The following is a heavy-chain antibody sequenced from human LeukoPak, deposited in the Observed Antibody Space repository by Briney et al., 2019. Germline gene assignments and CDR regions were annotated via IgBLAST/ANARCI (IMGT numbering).Heavy chain of an antibody. J-gene: IGHJ4*02. CDR3: AREYCSSTSCYGVDY. Sequence: ASVNVSCKPSRYTFISYGISWVRQAAGQGLEWMGWIRAYNGNTNHAQKFQGRVTMTTDTSTSTAYMELRSLRSDDTAVYYCAREYCSSTSCYGVDYWGQGTLVTVSS. V-gene: IGHV1-18*01. CDR2: IRAYNGNT. D-gene: IGHD2-2*01. CDR1: RYTFISYG.